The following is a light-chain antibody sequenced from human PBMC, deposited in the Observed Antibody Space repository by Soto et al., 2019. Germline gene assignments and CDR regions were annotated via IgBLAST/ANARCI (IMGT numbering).Light chain of an antibody. J-gene: IGLJ1*01. Sequence: QSALTQPASVSGSPGQSITISCTGTSSDVGGYNYVSLYQQHPGKAPKLMIYEVSNRPSGVSNRFSGSKSGNTASLTISGLQAEDEADYYCSSYTGSSTPYVFGTGTKLTVL. CDR1: SSDVGGYNY. CDR3: SSYTGSSTPYV. CDR2: EVS. V-gene: IGLV2-14*01.